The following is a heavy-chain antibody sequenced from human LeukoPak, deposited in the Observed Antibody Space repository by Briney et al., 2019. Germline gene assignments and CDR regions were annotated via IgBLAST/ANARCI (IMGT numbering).Heavy chain of an antibody. CDR2: INPSGGST. CDR1: GYTFTTYY. Sequence: GASVKVSCKASGYTFTTYYMHWVRQAPGQGLEWMGIINPSGGSTSYAQKFQGRITMTRDMSTSTVYMELSSLRSEDTAVYYCARLPVGATSWTDSWGQGTLVTVSS. CDR3: ARLPVGATSWTDS. J-gene: IGHJ4*02. V-gene: IGHV1-46*01. D-gene: IGHD1-26*01.